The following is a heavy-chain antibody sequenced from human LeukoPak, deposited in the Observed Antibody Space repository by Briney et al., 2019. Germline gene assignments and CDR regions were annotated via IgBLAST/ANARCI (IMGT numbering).Heavy chain of an antibody. CDR1: GYTFSDFS. J-gene: IGHJ4*02. D-gene: IGHD3-22*01. Sequence: PGGSLRLSCAASGYTFSDFSVNWVRQAPGKGLEWVSSISVRSNYRYYADSVRGRSTISRDDARDSLFLQMNSLRAEDTAVYFCVRLRRNNDRSGYYYYYDYWGQGTLVTVSS. CDR2: ISVRSNYR. CDR3: VRLRRNNDRSGYYYYYDY. V-gene: IGHV3-21*01.